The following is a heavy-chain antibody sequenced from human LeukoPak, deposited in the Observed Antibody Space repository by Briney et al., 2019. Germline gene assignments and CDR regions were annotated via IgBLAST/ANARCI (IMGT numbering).Heavy chain of an antibody. CDR2: INPNSGGT. Sequence: ASVKVSCKASGYTFTGYYMHWVRQAPGQGLEWMEWINPNSGGTNYAQKFQGRVTMTRDTSISTAYMELSRLRSDDTAVYYCARVGSGYGIRPLVSLDYWGQGTLVTVSS. V-gene: IGHV1-2*02. J-gene: IGHJ4*02. D-gene: IGHD5-12*01. CDR3: ARVGSGYGIRPLVSLDY. CDR1: GYTFTGYY.